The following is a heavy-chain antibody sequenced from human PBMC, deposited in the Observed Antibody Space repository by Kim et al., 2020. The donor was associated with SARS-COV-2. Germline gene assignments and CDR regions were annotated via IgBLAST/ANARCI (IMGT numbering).Heavy chain of an antibody. J-gene: IGHJ4*02. CDR1: GFTFSSYG. CDR3: AIASGATVTEGELDY. V-gene: IGHV3-33*01. Sequence: GGSLRLSCAASGFTFSSYGMHWVRQAPGKGLEWVAVIWDDGSNKYYADSVKGRFTISRDNSKNTLYLQMNSLRAEDTAVYYCAIASGATVTEGELDYWGQGTLVTVSS. D-gene: IGHD4-17*01. CDR2: IWDDGSNK.